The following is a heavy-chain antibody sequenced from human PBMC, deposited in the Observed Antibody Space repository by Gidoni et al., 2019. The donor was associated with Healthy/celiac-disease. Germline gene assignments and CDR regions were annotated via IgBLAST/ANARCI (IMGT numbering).Heavy chain of an antibody. CDR2: ISYDGSNK. CDR3: ASGEGSGWGYFDY. J-gene: IGHJ4*02. CDR1: RFTFSSYG. D-gene: IGHD6-19*01. V-gene: IGHV3-30*03. Sequence: VQLVESGGRVVQPGRSLRLPCPASRFTFSSYGMHWVRQAPGKGLEWVAVISYDGSNKYYADSVKGRFTISRDNSKNTLYLQMNSRRAEDTAVYYCASGEGSGWGYFDYWGQGTLVTVSS.